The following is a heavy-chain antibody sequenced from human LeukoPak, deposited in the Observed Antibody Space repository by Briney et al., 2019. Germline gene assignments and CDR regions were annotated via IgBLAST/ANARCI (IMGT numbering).Heavy chain of an antibody. CDR3: AREVTGYCTNGVCNLLDY. CDR2: IYTSGST. Sequence: SETLSLTCTVSGGSISRGSYYWSWIRQPAGKGLEWIGRIYTSGSTNYNPSLKSRVTISVDTSKNQFSLKLSSVTAADTAVYYCAREVTGYCTNGVCNLLDYWGQGTLVTVSS. CDR1: GGSISRGSYY. V-gene: IGHV4-61*02. J-gene: IGHJ4*02. D-gene: IGHD2-8*01.